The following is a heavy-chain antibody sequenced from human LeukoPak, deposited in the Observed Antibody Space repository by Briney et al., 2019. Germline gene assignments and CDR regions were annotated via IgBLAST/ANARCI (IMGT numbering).Heavy chain of an antibody. J-gene: IGHJ5*02. CDR2: ISWISGSI. Sequence: GGSLRLSCAASGFTFDDYAMHWVRQAPGKGLEWVSGISWISGSIGYADSVKGRFTISRDNAKNSLYLQMNSLRAEDTALYYCARDTEVVAATSGRPWGQGTLVTVSS. CDR1: GFTFDDYA. D-gene: IGHD2-15*01. V-gene: IGHV3-9*01. CDR3: ARDTEVVAATSGRP.